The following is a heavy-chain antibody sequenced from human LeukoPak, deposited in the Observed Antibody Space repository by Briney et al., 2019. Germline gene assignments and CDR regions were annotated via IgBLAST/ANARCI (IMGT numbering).Heavy chain of an antibody. J-gene: IGHJ5*02. D-gene: IGHD3-10*01. CDR3: AIEGPAFLVRGVRTLDP. CDR1: GGSISSGDYY. V-gene: IGHV4-30-4*08. Sequence: TLSLTCTVSGGSISSGDYYWSWIRQPPGKGLEWVGYIYYSGSTYYNPSLKSRVTISVDTSKNQFSLKLSSVTAADTAVYYCAIEGPAFLVRGVRTLDPWGQGTLVTVSS. CDR2: IYYSGST.